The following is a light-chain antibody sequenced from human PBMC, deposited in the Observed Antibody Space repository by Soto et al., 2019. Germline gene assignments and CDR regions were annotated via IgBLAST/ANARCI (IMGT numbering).Light chain of an antibody. CDR3: SSYTSTSTRV. CDR2: EVS. J-gene: IGLJ1*01. Sequence: QSALTQPASVSGSPGQSITISCTGTSSDVGGYKYVSWYQQHPGKAPKLLIFEVSNRPSGVSNRFSGSKSANTASLTISGLQAEDEADYYCSSYTSTSTRVFGTGTQLTVL. CDR1: SSDVGGYKY. V-gene: IGLV2-14*01.